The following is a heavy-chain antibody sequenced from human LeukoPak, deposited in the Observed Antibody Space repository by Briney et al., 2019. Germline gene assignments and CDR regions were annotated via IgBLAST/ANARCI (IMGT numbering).Heavy chain of an antibody. Sequence: SETLSLTCTVSGGSITNWSWIRQSPGKGLEWIGYIYKSGSTNYNPSLKSRVTISEDTSKNQFSLKLSSVTAADTAVYYCARSSIAAPPDYWGQGTLVTVSS. CDR2: IYKSGST. D-gene: IGHD6-6*01. CDR3: ARSSIAAPPDY. J-gene: IGHJ4*02. CDR1: GGSITN. V-gene: IGHV4-59*01.